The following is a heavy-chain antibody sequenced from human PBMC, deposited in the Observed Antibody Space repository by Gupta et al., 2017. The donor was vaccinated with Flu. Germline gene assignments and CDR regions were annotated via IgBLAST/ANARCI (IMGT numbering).Heavy chain of an antibody. CDR1: GGSISSSSYY. J-gene: IGHJ5*02. Sequence: QLQLQESGPGLVKPSETLSLTCTVSGGSISSSSYYWGWIRQPPGKGLEWIGSIYYSGSTYYNPSLKSRVTRSVDTSKNQFSLKLSSVTAADTAVYYCARHGMALYYDIVTGPNWFDPWGQGTLVTVSS. CDR3: ARHGMALYYDIVTGPNWFDP. CDR2: IYYSGST. D-gene: IGHD3-9*01. V-gene: IGHV4-39*01.